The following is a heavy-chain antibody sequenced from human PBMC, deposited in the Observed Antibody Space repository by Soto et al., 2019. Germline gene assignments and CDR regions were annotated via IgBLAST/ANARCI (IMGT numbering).Heavy chain of an antibody. CDR2: ISYDGSNK. CDR3: AREATSTFDY. Sequence: QVQLVASGGGVVQPGRSLRLSCAASGFTFSSYAMHWVRQAPGKGLEWVAVISYDGSNKYYADSVKGQFTISRDNSMNTLYLQLNTVSAEAMTVSYCAREATSTFDYWAQGSMVAFGS. CDR1: GFTFSSYA. V-gene: IGHV3-30*14. J-gene: IGHJ4*02.